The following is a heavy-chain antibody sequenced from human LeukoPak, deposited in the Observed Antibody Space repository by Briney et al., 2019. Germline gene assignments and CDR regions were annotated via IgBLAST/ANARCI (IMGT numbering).Heavy chain of an antibody. V-gene: IGHV4-34*01. D-gene: IGHD1-26*01. CDR3: ARGLSVGATAYYFDY. CDR1: GGSFSGYY. CDR2: INHSGST. Sequence: SETLSLTCAVYGGSFSGYYWSWIRQPPGKGLEWIGEINHSGSTNYNPSLKSRVTISADTSKNRFSLKLSSVTAADTAVYYCARGLSVGATAYYFDYWGQGTLVTVSS. J-gene: IGHJ4*02.